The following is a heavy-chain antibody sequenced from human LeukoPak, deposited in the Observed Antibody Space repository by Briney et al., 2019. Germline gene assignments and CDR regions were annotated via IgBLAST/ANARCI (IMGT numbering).Heavy chain of an antibody. V-gene: IGHV3-23*01. D-gene: IGHD6-13*01. J-gene: IGHJ4*02. CDR3: ARVSGAEAATGGYFDR. CDR1: GFTFSSYA. Sequence: GGSLRLSCAASGFTFSSYAMSWVRQAPGKGLEWVSAISGSGGSTYYADSVKGRFTISRDNSKNTVYLQMNSLSTEDTAVYYCARVSGAEAATGGYFDRWGQGTLVTVSS. CDR2: ISGSGGST.